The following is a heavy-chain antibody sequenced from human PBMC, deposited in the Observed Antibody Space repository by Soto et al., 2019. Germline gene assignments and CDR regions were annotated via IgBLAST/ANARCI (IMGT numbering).Heavy chain of an antibody. CDR2: IDVLNGA. V-gene: IGHV3-23*05. J-gene: IGHJ4*02. D-gene: IGHD2-15*01. CDR3: SDWRAGGPVNLDH. CDR1: GLSLTQYA. Sequence: GGSLRLSCVVSGLSLTQYAMAWGRQAPGKGLECISTIDVLNGAWYSDSVRGRLAISRDVSRNTVYLQMGSLRVEDTAIYFCSDWRAGGPVNLDHWGPGTVVTVSS.